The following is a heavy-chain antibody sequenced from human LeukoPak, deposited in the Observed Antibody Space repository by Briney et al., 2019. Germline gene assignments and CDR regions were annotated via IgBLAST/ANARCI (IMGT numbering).Heavy chain of an antibody. CDR2: IIPIFGTA. CDR3: ARSGRSGNWNDGTRSNWFDP. D-gene: IGHD1-20*01. J-gene: IGHJ5*02. CDR1: GGTFSSYA. V-gene: IGHV1-69*06. Sequence: GASVKVSCKASGGTFSSYAISWVRQAPGQGLEWMGGIIPIFGTANYAQKFQGRVTITADKSTSTAYMELSSLRSEDTAVYYCARSGRSGNWNDGTRSNWFDPWGQGTLVTVSS.